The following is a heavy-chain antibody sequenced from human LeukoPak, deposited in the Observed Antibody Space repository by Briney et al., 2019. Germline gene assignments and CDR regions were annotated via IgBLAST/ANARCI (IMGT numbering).Heavy chain of an antibody. Sequence: SGTLSLTCAVSGGSISSSNWWSWVRQPPGKGLEWIGEIYHSGSTNYNPSLKSRVTISVDKSKNQFSLKLSSVTAADTAVYYCAREEGSGSYYYYGMDVWGKGTTVTVSS. CDR2: IYHSGST. J-gene: IGHJ6*04. CDR3: AREEGSGSYYYYGMDV. V-gene: IGHV4-4*02. D-gene: IGHD3-10*01. CDR1: GGSISSSNW.